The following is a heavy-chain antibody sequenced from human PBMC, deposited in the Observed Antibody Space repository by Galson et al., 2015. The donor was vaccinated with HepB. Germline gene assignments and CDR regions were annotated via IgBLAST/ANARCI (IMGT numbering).Heavy chain of an antibody. CDR2: INPNSGGT. CDR1: GYTFTGYY. J-gene: IGHJ6*02. CDR3: ARECRGSTSCYGMDV. V-gene: IGHV1-2*04. Sequence: SVKVSCKASGYTFTGYYMHWVRQAPGQGLEWMGWINPNSGGTNYAQKFQGWVTMTRDTSISAAYMELSRLRSDDTAVYYCARECRGSTSCYGMDVWGQGTTVTVSS. D-gene: IGHD2-2*01.